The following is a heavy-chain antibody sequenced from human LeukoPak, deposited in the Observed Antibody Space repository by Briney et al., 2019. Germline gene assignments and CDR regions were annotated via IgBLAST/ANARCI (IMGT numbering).Heavy chain of an antibody. Sequence: GGSLRLSCAASGFTFSSYGMHWVRQAPGKGLEWVAFIRYDGSNKYYADSVKGRFTISRDNSKNTLYLQMNSLRAEDTAVYYCAKESGDPPYYYYYYMDVWGKGTTVTISS. CDR2: IRYDGSNK. D-gene: IGHD4-17*01. V-gene: IGHV3-30*02. J-gene: IGHJ6*03. CDR3: AKESGDPPYYYYYYMDV. CDR1: GFTFSSYG.